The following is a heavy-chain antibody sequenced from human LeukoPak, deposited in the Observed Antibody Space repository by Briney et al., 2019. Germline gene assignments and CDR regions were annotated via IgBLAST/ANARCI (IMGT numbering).Heavy chain of an antibody. CDR3: ARGDTIVRGAIPYYYYMDV. V-gene: IGHV1-8*01. D-gene: IGHD3-10*01. CDR2: MNPNSGNT. Sequence: ASVKVSCKASGYTFTSYDINWVRQATGQGLEWMGWMNPNSGNTGYAQKFQGRVTMTRNTSISTAYMELSSLRSEDTAVYYCARGDTIVRGAIPYYYYMDVWGKGTTVTVSS. CDR1: GYTFTSYD. J-gene: IGHJ6*03.